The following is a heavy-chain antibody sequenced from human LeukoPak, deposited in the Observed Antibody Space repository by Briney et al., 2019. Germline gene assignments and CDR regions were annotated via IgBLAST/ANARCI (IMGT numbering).Heavy chain of an antibody. J-gene: IGHJ4*02. D-gene: IGHD3-10*01. CDR3: AKAYSITTYSFDY. Sequence: GGSLRLSCAASGFTFSSYWMHWVRQAPGKGLEWVSGISWNSGSIGYADSVKGRFTISRDNAKNSLYLQMNSLRAEDTALYYCAKAYSITTYSFDYWGQGTLVTVSS. V-gene: IGHV3-9*01. CDR2: ISWNSGSI. CDR1: GFTFSSYW.